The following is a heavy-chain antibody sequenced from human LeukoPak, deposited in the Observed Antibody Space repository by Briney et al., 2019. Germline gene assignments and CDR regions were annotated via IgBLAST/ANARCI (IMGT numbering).Heavy chain of an antibody. Sequence: SETLSLTCTVSGDSISSSSYYWGWIRQPPGKGLEWIGSIYYSGSTYYNPSLKSRVTISVDTSKNQFSLKLSSVTAADTAVYYCARQTTYYDILTGYAPTLYFDYWGQGTLVTVSS. CDR3: ARQTTYYDILTGYAPTLYFDY. D-gene: IGHD3-9*01. CDR1: GDSISSSSYY. CDR2: IYYSGST. V-gene: IGHV4-39*01. J-gene: IGHJ4*02.